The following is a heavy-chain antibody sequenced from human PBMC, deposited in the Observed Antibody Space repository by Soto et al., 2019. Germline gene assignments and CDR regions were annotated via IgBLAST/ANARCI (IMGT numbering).Heavy chain of an antibody. V-gene: IGHV1-69*08. D-gene: IGHD4-4*01. J-gene: IGHJ6*03. CDR1: GGTFSSYT. CDR2: IIPILGIA. Sequence: VQLGQSGAEVKKPGSSVKVSCKASGGTFSSYTISWVRQAPGQGLECMGRIIPILGIANYAQKFHGSVTITADKSTSSAYMELSSLRSEDAAVYYCARDCATVTSVGYYYYMGVWGKGTTVTVSS. CDR3: ARDCATVTSVGYYYYMGV.